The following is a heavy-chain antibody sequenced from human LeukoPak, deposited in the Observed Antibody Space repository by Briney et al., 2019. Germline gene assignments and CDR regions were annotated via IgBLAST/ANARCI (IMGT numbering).Heavy chain of an antibody. CDR1: GYTFTGDY. J-gene: IGHJ4*02. Sequence: GASVKVSCKASGYTFTGDYMHWVRQAPGQGLEWMGRINPNSGGTNYAQKFQGRVTMTRDTSISTAYMELSRLGSDDTAVYYCARGVLLARGGSYYGYYWGQGTLVTVSS. D-gene: IGHD1-26*01. CDR2: INPNSGGT. V-gene: IGHV1-2*06. CDR3: ARGVLLARGGSYYGYY.